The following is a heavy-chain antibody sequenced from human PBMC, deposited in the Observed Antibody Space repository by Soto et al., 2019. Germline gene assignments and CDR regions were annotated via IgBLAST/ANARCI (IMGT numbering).Heavy chain of an antibody. CDR1: GGSISSSSYY. D-gene: IGHD3-22*01. V-gene: IGHV4-39*01. CDR3: ASFYDSSGYYYSDYYYYGMDV. J-gene: IGHJ6*02. CDR2: IYYSGST. Sequence: SETLSLTCTVSGGSISSSSYYWGWIRQPPGKGMEWIGSIYYSGSTYYNPSLKSRVTISVDTSKNQFSLKLSSVTAADTAVYYCASFYDSSGYYYSDYYYYGMDVWGQGTTVTVSS.